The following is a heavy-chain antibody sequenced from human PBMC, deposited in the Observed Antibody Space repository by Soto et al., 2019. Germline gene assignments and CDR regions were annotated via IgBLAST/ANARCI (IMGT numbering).Heavy chain of an antibody. CDR2: MSHSGGT. V-gene: IGHV4-34*01. CDR1: GGFVNSGIYY. CDR3: ARVERGTATTVVDAFDI. D-gene: IGHD1-1*01. Sequence: PSGTPSPTLAFLGGFVNSGIYYWGWVRPPPGKGLEWIGEMSHSGGTHFNPSLKSRVTISVDTSKNQFSLKMTSVTAADTALYYCARVERGTATTVVDAFDIWGPGTMVTVS. J-gene: IGHJ3*02.